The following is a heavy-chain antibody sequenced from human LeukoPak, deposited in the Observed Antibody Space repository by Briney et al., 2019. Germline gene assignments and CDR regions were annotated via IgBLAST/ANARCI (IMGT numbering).Heavy chain of an antibody. Sequence: GASVKVSCKASGYTFTGYYMHWVRQAPGQGLEWMGWINPNSGGTNYAQKFQGRVTMTRDTSISTAYMELSRLRSDDTAVHYCAREGLMVYAANFDYWGQGTLVTVSS. J-gene: IGHJ4*02. CDR3: AREGLMVYAANFDY. CDR2: INPNSGGT. CDR1: GYTFTGYY. D-gene: IGHD2-8*01. V-gene: IGHV1-2*02.